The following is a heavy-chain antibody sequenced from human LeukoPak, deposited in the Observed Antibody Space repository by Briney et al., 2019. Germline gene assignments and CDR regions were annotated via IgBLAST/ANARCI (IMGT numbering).Heavy chain of an antibody. V-gene: IGHV3-23*01. Sequence: GGSLRLSCAATEFTFSDHYMDWVRQAPGKGLEWVSDITGNGATRKYADSVKGRFTISRDNSKKTLYLQMNSLRGEDTAVYYCARDRRMRVRGYGITGTTGLDSWGQGTLVTVSS. CDR2: ITGNGATR. J-gene: IGHJ4*02. CDR3: ARDRRMRVRGYGITGTTGLDS. D-gene: IGHD1-7*01. CDR1: EFTFSDHY.